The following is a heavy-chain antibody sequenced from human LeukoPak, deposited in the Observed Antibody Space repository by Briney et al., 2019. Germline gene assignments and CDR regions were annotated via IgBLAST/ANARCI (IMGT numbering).Heavy chain of an antibody. CDR2: IYYSGST. CDR1: GGSISIYY. CDR3: ARLPPGYCSGGSCYRWFDP. Sequence: SETLSLTCTVSGGSISIYYWSWIRQPPGKGLEWIGYIYYSGSTNYNPSLKSRVTISVDTSKNQFSLKLSSVTAADTAVYYCARLPPGYCSGGSCYRWFDPWGQGTLVTVSS. D-gene: IGHD2-15*01. J-gene: IGHJ5*02. V-gene: IGHV4-59*08.